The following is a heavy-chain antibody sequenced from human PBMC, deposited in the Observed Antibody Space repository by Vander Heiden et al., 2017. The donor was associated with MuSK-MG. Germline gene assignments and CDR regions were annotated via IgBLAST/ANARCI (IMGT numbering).Heavy chain of an antibody. Sequence: QVQLQESGPGLVKPSETLSLTCTVSGGPITSSYWSWIRQTPGKGLEWLGYTLYSGSTNYNPSLRSRATISLDTSRNQFSLNLNSVTAADTAVDYCESQRNNDFWSAYDFDWGKGTLVSVSS. CDR2: TLYSGST. CDR1: GGPITSSY. CDR3: ESQRNNDFWSAYDFD. J-gene: IGHJ1*01. V-gene: IGHV4-59*08. D-gene: IGHD3-3*01.